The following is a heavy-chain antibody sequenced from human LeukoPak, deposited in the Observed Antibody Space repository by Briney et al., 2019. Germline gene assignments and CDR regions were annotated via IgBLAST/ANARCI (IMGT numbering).Heavy chain of an antibody. CDR1: GGSISSGSYY. CDR3: ARIVGADWGRYYYYMDV. CDR2: IYTSGST. Sequence: SQTLSLTCTVAGGSISSGSYYWSWIRQRAGKGLEWIGRIYTSGSTNYNPSLKSRVTISVDTSKNQFSLKLSSVTAAATAVYSCARIVGADWGRYYYYMDVWGKGTTVTVSS. J-gene: IGHJ6*03. D-gene: IGHD3/OR15-3a*01. V-gene: IGHV4-61*02.